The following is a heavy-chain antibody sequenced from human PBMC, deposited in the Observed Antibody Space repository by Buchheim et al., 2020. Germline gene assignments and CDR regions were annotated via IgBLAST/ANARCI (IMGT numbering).Heavy chain of an antibody. Sequence: EVQLVESGGGLVKPGGSLRLSCAASGFTFSSYSMNWVRQAPGKGLEWVSSISSSSSYIYYADSVKGRFTISRGNAKNSLYPQMNSLRAEDTAVYYCARENCSGGSCYFNDALDIWGQGT. V-gene: IGHV3-21*01. CDR3: ARENCSGGSCYFNDALDI. J-gene: IGHJ3*02. CDR1: GFTFSSYS. CDR2: ISSSSSYI. D-gene: IGHD2-15*01.